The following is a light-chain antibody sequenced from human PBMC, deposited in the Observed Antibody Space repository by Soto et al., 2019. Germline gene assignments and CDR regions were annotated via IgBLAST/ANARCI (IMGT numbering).Light chain of an antibody. V-gene: IGKV4-1*01. CDR1: QSVLYSSNNRHH. CDR2: WAS. Sequence: DIVMTQSPDSLAVSLGERATINCKSSQSVLYSSNNRHHLAWYQQKPGQPPKLLFYWASTRESGVPDRFSGSGSGTDFTLTISSLQAEDVAVYYCQQHFSPPFTFGQGTHLEIK. J-gene: IGKJ2*01. CDR3: QQHFSPPFT.